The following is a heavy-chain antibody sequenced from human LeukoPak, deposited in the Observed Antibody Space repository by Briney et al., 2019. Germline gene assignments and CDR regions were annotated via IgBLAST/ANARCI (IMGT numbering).Heavy chain of an antibody. CDR2: IYPGDSDT. CDR1: GYTFSNYW. V-gene: IGHV5-51*01. CDR3: ARSSGRRYFGN. D-gene: IGHD3-22*01. J-gene: IGHJ4*02. Sequence: GESLKISCKGSGYTFSNYWIGWVRQMAGKGLELVGFIYPGDSDTRYSPSFQGHVTISVDKSISTAYLQWTSLKASDSAMYYCARSSGRRYFGNWGQGTLVTASS.